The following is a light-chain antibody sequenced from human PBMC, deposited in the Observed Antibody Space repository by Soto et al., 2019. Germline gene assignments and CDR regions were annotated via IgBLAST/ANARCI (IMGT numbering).Light chain of an antibody. CDR3: QQHNACPLT. Sequence: EIVLTQSPATLSVSPGERATLTYRASQTVGTSLAWYQQKPGQAPRLLIYVASTRATGVPSRFSGSGSGTEFALTISSLQSEDFAVYYCQQHNACPLTFGGGTKVEIK. V-gene: IGKV3-15*01. CDR1: QTVGTS. J-gene: IGKJ4*01. CDR2: VAS.